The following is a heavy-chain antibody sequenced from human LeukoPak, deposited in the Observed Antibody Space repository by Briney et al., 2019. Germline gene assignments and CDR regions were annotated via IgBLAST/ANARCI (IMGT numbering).Heavy chain of an antibody. Sequence: SETLSPTCTVSGGSISSYYWSWIRQPPGKGLEWIGYIYTSGSTNYNPSLKSRVTISVDTSKNQFSLKLSSVTAADTAVYYCASLSRPIDAFDIWGQGTMVTVSS. V-gene: IGHV4-4*09. CDR3: ASLSRPIDAFDI. CDR2: IYTSGST. J-gene: IGHJ3*02. CDR1: GGSISSYY.